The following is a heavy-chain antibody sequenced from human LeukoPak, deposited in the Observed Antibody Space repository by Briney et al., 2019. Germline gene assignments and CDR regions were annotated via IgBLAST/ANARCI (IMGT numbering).Heavy chain of an antibody. J-gene: IGHJ4*02. CDR1: GFTFSSYW. CDR3: ASSGYSSGWRPIDY. CDR2: IKQDGSEK. Sequence: GGSLRLSCAASGFTFSSYWMSWVRQAPGKGLEWVANIKQDGSEKYYVDSVKGRFTISRDNAKNSLYLQMNSLRAGDTAVYYCASSGYSSGWRPIDYWGQGTLVTVSS. D-gene: IGHD6-19*01. V-gene: IGHV3-7*01.